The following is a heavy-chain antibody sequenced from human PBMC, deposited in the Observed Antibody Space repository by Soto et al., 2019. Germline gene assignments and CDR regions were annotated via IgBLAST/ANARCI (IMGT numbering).Heavy chain of an antibody. V-gene: IGHV1-69*13. CDR1: GGTFSSYA. Sequence: AASVKVSWKAAGGTFSSYAISWGRQAPGQGLEWMGGIIPIFGTANYAQMFQGRVTITADESTSTAYMELSSLRSEDTAVYYCARVRDPPAYCGGDCYSHYYYGMDVWGQGTTVTVSS. J-gene: IGHJ6*02. CDR3: ARVRDPPAYCGGDCYSHYYYGMDV. CDR2: IIPIFGTA. D-gene: IGHD2-21*02.